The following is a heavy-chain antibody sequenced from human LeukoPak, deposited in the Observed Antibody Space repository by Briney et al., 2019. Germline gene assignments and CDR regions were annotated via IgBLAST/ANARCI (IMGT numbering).Heavy chain of an antibody. J-gene: IGHJ4*02. V-gene: IGHV3-48*03. CDR1: GFTFSSYE. CDR3: ARGGSSGWWKEGYDY. CDR2: ISSSGSTI. D-gene: IGHD6-19*01. Sequence: PGGSLRLSCAASGFTFSSYEMSWVRQAPGKGLEWVSYISSSGSTIYYADSVKGRFTISRDNAKNSLYLQMNSLRAEDTAVYYCARGGSSGWWKEGYDYWGQGTLVTVSS.